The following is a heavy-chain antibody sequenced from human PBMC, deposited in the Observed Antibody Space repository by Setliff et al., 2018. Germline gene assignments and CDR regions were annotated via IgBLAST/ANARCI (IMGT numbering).Heavy chain of an antibody. CDR2: ICYTGTSA. V-gene: IGHV4-30-4*08. CDR3: ARGGSNSGWYGFFDF. Sequence: SETLSLTCSVSGDSINSGGVCWAWIRQPPGRDLEWVGYICYTGTSAYYNPSLASRLSISVDKSMNQFSLRLNSVTAADTAVYYCARGGSNSGWYGFFDFWGQGAQVTVSS. CDR1: GDSINSGGVC. D-gene: IGHD6-19*01. J-gene: IGHJ4*02.